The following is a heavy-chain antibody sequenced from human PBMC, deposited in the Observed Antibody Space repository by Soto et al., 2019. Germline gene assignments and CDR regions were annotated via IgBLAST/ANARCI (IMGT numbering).Heavy chain of an antibody. Sequence: GGSLRLSCSVSGFTFSDYGMHWVRQAPGEGLQWVAVISSDGRDEQYADSVKGRFTVSRDNSKSTFYLQMNSLSPEDTAVYSCARQEAGSYFDFWGHGTLVTVSS. V-gene: IGHV3-30*03. J-gene: IGHJ4*01. CDR2: ISSDGRDE. CDR3: ARQEAGSYFDF. CDR1: GFTFSDYG. D-gene: IGHD1-26*01.